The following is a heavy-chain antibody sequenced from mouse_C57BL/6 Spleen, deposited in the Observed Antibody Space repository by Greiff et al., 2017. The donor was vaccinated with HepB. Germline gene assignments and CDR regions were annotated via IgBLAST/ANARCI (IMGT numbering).Heavy chain of an antibody. CDR1: GYTFTDYY. CDR2: INPYNGGT. D-gene: IGHD1-1*01. J-gene: IGHJ2*01. Sequence: VQLQQSGPVLVKPGASVKMSCKASGYTFTDYYMNWVKQSHGKSLEWIGVINPYNGGTSYNQKFKGKATLTVDKSSSTAYMELNSLTSEDSAVYYCARRGYYGSSSYYFDYWGQGTTLTVSS. V-gene: IGHV1-19*01. CDR3: ARRGYYGSSSYYFDY.